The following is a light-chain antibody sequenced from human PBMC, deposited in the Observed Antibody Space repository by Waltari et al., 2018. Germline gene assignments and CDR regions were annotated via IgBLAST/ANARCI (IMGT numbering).Light chain of an antibody. Sequence: IVTTQTPVSLAVSPGEGDTINCNSSPSVFFRPNSKNYLSWFQQKPGQPPKLLISCASTRESGVPDRFSGSGSGTDFTLTISSLQAEDVALYYCQHFYNSPFTFGGGTKVEIK. CDR2: CAS. CDR3: QHFYNSPFT. J-gene: IGKJ4*01. V-gene: IGKV4-1*01. CDR1: PSVFFRPNSKNY.